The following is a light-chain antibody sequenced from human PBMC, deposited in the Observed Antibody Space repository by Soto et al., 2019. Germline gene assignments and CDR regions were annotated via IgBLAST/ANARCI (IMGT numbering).Light chain of an antibody. J-gene: IGLJ2*01. V-gene: IGLV2-14*01. CDR2: EVS. CDR1: SSDVGGYNY. Sequence: QSVLTQPASVSGSPGQSITISCTGTSSDVGGYNYVSWYQQHPGKAPKLMIYEVSYRPSGVSNRFSGSKSGNTASLTISGLQTEDEADYYCSSYATGSTLVFGGGTKLTVL. CDR3: SSYATGSTLV.